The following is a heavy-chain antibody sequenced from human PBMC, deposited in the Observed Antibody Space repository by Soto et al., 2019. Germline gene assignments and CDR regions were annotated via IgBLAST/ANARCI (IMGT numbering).Heavy chain of an antibody. J-gene: IGHJ3*02. V-gene: IGHV3-49*03. CDR2: ITSKAYGGTP. Sequence: GGSLRLSCTGSGFTFGYYAMTWFRQAPGKGLEWVGFITSKAYGGTPQYAASVEGRFTISRDDSKSIAYLQMNTLKTGDTAVYYCSRLPPENGGFDFFDIWGKGTRGT. CDR3: SRLPPENGGFDFFDI. CDR1: GFTFGYYA. D-gene: IGHD3-9*01.